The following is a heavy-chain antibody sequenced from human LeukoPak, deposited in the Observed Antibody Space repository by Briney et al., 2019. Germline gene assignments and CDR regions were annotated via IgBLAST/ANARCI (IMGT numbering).Heavy chain of an antibody. V-gene: IGHV3-23*01. CDR1: EFSVSDNY. D-gene: IGHD6-13*01. CDR2: ISGSGGST. J-gene: IGHJ4*02. CDR3: AKESLRSSSTAGDY. Sequence: GGSLKLSCAASEFSVSDNYMSWVRQAPGKGLEWVSAISGSGGSTYYADSVKGRFTISRDNSKNTLYLQMNSLRAEDTAVYYCAKESLRSSSTAGDYWGQGTLVTVSS.